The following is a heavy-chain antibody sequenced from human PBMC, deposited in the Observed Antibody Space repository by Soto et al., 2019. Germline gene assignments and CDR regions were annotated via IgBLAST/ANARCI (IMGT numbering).Heavy chain of an antibody. CDR1: GGSISSYY. Sequence: SETLSLTCTVSGGSISSYYWFWIRQSPGRGLEWIGYVYYSGKTNYNPSLEGRVTIPIDTSENQFSLKLNSVTAADTAVYYCARGARFGDRRYMDVWGKGTTVTVSS. CDR2: VYYSGKT. D-gene: IGHD3-10*01. CDR3: ARGARFGDRRYMDV. J-gene: IGHJ6*03. V-gene: IGHV4-59*12.